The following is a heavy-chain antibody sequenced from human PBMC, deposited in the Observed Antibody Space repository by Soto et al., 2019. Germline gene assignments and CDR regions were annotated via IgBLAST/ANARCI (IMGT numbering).Heavy chain of an antibody. CDR3: AKVSGWGSGWYENYYYYMDV. Sequence: GGSLRLSCAASGFSFSNYAMTWVRQAPGKGLEWVSAIRGSGGSTYYADPVKGRFTISRDNSKNTLYLQMNSLRAEDTAVYYCAKVSGWGSGWYENYYYYMDVWGKGTTVTV. J-gene: IGHJ6*03. D-gene: IGHD6-19*01. V-gene: IGHV3-23*01. CDR2: IRGSGGST. CDR1: GFSFSNYA.